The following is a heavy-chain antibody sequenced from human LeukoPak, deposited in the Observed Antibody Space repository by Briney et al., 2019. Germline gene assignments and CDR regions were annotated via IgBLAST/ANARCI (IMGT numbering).Heavy chain of an antibody. Sequence: GGSLRLSCAASGFTFSTYGMNWVRQAPGKGLEWVSGISPSGDITYYADSVMGRFSISRDNPKSTVSLQMGSLRAEDTALYYCVRDLHWGGFDVWGQGTMVTVSS. CDR3: VRDLHWGGFDV. J-gene: IGHJ3*01. CDR2: ISPSGDIT. CDR1: GFTFSTYG. V-gene: IGHV3-23*01. D-gene: IGHD7-27*01.